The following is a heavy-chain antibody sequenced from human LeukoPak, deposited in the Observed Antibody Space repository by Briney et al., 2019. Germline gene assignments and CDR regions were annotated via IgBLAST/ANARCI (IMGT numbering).Heavy chain of an antibody. V-gene: IGHV5-51*01. CDR2: IYPSDSDT. Sequence: GESLKISCKGSGYSFTSYWIGWVRQMPGKGLEWMGIIYPSDSDTRYSPSFQGQVTIPADKSISTAYLQWSSLKASDTAMYYCARRDYGSGSYYYFDYWGQGTLVTVSS. D-gene: IGHD3-10*01. J-gene: IGHJ4*02. CDR3: ARRDYGSGSYYYFDY. CDR1: GYSFTSYW.